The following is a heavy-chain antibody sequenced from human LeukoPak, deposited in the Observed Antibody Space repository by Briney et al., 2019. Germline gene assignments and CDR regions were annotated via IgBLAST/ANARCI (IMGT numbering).Heavy chain of an antibody. J-gene: IGHJ4*02. CDR1: GGSISSGGYY. CDR2: IYYSGST. CDR3: ARSGWFGEYSFDY. D-gene: IGHD3-10*01. Sequence: TLSLTCTVSGGSISSGGYYWSWIRQHPGKGLEWIGYIYYSGSTYYNPSLKSRVTISVDTSKNQFSLKLSSVTAADTAVYYCARSGWFGEYSFDYWGQGTLVTVSS. V-gene: IGHV4-31*03.